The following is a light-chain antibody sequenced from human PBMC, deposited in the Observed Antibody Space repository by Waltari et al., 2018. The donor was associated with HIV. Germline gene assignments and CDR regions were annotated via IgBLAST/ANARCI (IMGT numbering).Light chain of an antibody. CDR2: EVS. V-gene: IGLV2-23*02. J-gene: IGLJ1*01. Sequence: QSALTQPASVSGSPGQSITISCTGTSSDVGSYNLVSWYQQHPGKAPKLMIYEVSKRPSGFSNRFSGSKSGNTASLTISGLQAEDEADYYCCSYVGWSTILYVFGTGTKVTVL. CDR1: SSDVGSYNL. CDR3: CSYVGWSTILYV.